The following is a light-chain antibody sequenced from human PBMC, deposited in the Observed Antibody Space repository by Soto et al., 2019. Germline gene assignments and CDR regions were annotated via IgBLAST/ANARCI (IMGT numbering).Light chain of an antibody. CDR2: SAS. Sequence: EIVMTQSPATLSVSPGGRATLCCRHIQSIRDTLAWYQQKPGQAPRPXIYSASARATGFRARFSGSGAGTDFTRTISSLQSEDFAVDYCQQYNNWPWTFGQGTKVDIK. CDR3: QQYNNWPWT. V-gene: IGKV3-15*01. J-gene: IGKJ1*01. CDR1: QSIRDT.